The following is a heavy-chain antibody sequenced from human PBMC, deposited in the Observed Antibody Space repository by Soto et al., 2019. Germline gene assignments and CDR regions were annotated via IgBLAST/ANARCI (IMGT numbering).Heavy chain of an antibody. J-gene: IGHJ4*02. CDR2: IKSKTEGGTT. Sequence: GGSLRLSCVASGFTFNNAWMTWVRQAPGKGLEWVGRIKSKTEGGTTDYAAPLKGRFTLSRDDSKNTLYLRMNSLKTEDSAVYYCTTVTPPGWGQGTLVTVSS. CDR3: TTVTPPG. CDR1: GFTFNNAW. V-gene: IGHV3-15*01.